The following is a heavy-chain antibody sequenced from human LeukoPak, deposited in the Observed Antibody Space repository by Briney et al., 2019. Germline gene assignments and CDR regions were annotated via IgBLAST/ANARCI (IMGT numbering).Heavy chain of an antibody. CDR1: GYTFTEIS. Sequence: ASVKVSCKVSGYTFTEISMHWVRQAPGKGLEWVGLFDHKDVETIYAQKFQGRVTMTEDTSTDTAYMDLTSLTFEDTAIYYCALGGGARWGQGTLVTVSS. V-gene: IGHV1-24*01. D-gene: IGHD3-16*01. J-gene: IGHJ4*02. CDR3: ALGGGAR. CDR2: FDHKDVET.